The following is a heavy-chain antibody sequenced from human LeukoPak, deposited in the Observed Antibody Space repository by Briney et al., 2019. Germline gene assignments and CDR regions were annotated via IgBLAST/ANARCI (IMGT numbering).Heavy chain of an antibody. J-gene: IGHJ5*02. V-gene: IGHV4-39*07. Sequence: SETLSLTCTVSGGSISSYYWTWIRQPPGKGLEWIGSIYYSGSTYYNPSLKSRLTISVDTSKNQFSLKLTSVTAADTAVYYCARGIAAAGTNWFDPWGQGTLVTVSS. CDR2: IYYSGST. CDR1: GGSISSYY. CDR3: ARGIAAAGTNWFDP. D-gene: IGHD6-13*01.